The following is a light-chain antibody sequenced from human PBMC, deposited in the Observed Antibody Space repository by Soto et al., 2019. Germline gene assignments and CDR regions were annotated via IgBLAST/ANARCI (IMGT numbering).Light chain of an antibody. CDR2: EVF. CDR1: SSDVGRYDY. CDR3: CAHAGSHTWV. J-gene: IGLJ3*02. V-gene: IGLV2-11*01. Sequence: QSALTQPRSVSGSPGQSVTISCTGTSSDVGRYDYVSWYRQDAGKAPKVIIYEVFQRPSGVPDRFSGSKSGNTASLTISGXQAEDEXXYYCCAHAGSHTWVFGGGTKLTVL.